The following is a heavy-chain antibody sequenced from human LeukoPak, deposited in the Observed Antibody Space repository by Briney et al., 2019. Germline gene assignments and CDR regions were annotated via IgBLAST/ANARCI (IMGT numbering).Heavy chain of an antibody. CDR2: AYYSGST. CDR3: ARNSAVATSRSWFDP. V-gene: IGHV4-59*08. Sequence: PSETLSLTCSVFAGSISNYYWSWIRQPPGKGLEWIGYAYYSGSTTYNPSLESRVTISVDTSKNQFSLKLTAVTAADTAVYYCARNSAVATSRSWFDPWGQGTLVTVSS. D-gene: IGHD6-19*01. J-gene: IGHJ5*02. CDR1: AGSISNYY.